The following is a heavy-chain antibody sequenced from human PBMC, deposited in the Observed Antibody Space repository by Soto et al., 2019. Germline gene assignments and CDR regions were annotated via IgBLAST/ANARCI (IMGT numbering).Heavy chain of an antibody. J-gene: IGHJ3*02. Sequence: QVQLVESGGGVVQPGRSLRLSCAASGFTFSSYAMHWVRQAPGKGLEWVAVISYDGSNKYYADSVKGRFTISRDNSKNTLYLQMNSLRAEDTAVYYCARDQGWQVAEYAFDIWGQGTMVTVSS. D-gene: IGHD6-19*01. CDR2: ISYDGSNK. V-gene: IGHV3-30-3*01. CDR3: ARDQGWQVAEYAFDI. CDR1: GFTFSSYA.